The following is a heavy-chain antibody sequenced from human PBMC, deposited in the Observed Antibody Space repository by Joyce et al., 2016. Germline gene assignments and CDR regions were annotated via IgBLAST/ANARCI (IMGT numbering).Heavy chain of an antibody. J-gene: IGHJ3*02. CDR3: ARDRPGITVGDSFDI. V-gene: IGHV3-30-3*01. CDR2: ISYDGSNK. CDR1: GFTFTSFV. D-gene: IGHD6-19*01. Sequence: QVQLVESGGGVVQPGRSLRLSCAASGFTFTSFVMHWVRQAPGKGLEWVALISYDGSNKDYAHSVKGRFTISRDNSKNTLYLHMNSLRVEDTAVYYCARDRPGITVGDSFDIWGQGTMVTVSS.